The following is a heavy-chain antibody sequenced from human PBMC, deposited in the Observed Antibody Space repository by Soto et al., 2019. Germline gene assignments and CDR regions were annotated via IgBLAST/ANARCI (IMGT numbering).Heavy chain of an antibody. V-gene: IGHV2-5*02. Sequence: QMTLKESGPTLVKPTQTLTLTCTVSGFSLSGDGVGVGWIRQPPGKALEWLALIYWDDDQRYSPSLKTRLTITMDTSKNQVVLTMTNMDPVDTATYYCAHAYGGTSWPNDAFDIWGQGTVVTVSS. CDR2: IYWDDDQ. CDR3: AHAYGGTSWPNDAFDI. D-gene: IGHD2-21*01. J-gene: IGHJ3*02. CDR1: GFSLSGDGVG.